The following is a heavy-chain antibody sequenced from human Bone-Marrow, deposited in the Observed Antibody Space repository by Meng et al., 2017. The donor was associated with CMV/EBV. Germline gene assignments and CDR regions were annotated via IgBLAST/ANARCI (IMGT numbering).Heavy chain of an antibody. Sequence: GESLKISCSASGFTFSDYYMGWIRQAPGKGLEWVSYISSSGSTIHYAESVKGRFTISTDNANNSQSVQMNSLKTEDTAVYCGERDGNWNDAGESWGQGTMVTVSS. D-gene: IGHD1-1*01. J-gene: IGHJ3*01. CDR3: ERDGNWNDAGES. V-gene: IGHV3-11*01. CDR1: GFTFSDYY. CDR2: ISSSGSTI.